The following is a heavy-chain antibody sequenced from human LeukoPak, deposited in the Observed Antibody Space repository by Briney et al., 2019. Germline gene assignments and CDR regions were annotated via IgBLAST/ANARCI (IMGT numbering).Heavy chain of an antibody. Sequence: PSETLSLTCAGYRVSLRGYHWSWLPQPPGKGLEGDGEINHSRSTNYNPSLKSRGTISVDTAKNQFSLKLRSGTAADTAMYYCARGRGIAVAVHYFDYWGQGTLVTASS. CDR1: RVSLRGYH. D-gene: IGHD6-19*01. J-gene: IGHJ4*02. CDR3: ARGRGIAVAVHYFDY. CDR2: INHSRST. V-gene: IGHV4-34*01.